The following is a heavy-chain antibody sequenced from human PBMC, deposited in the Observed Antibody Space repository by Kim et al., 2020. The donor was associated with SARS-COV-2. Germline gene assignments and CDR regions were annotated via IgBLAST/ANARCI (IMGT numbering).Heavy chain of an antibody. J-gene: IGHJ5*02. CDR2: GGST. D-gene: IGHD2-2*01. CDR3: ARVSSSTT. V-gene: IGHV3-53*01. Sequence: GGSTYYADSVKGRFTISRDNSKNTLYLQMNSLRAEDTAVYYCARVSSSTTWGQGTLVTVSS.